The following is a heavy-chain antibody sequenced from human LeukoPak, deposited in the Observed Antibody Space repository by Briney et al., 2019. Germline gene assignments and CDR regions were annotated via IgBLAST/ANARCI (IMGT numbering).Heavy chain of an antibody. CDR3: ARGSDIVATTLYYDYVWGSYRHDY. CDR1: GGSFSGYY. Sequence: SETLSLTCAVYGGSFSGYYWSWIRQPPGKGLEWIGEINHSGSTNYNPSLKSRVTISVDTSKNQFSLKLSSVTAADTAVYYCARGSDIVATTLYYDYVWGSYRHDYWGQGTLVTVSS. V-gene: IGHV4-34*01. CDR2: INHSGST. D-gene: IGHD3-16*02. J-gene: IGHJ4*02.